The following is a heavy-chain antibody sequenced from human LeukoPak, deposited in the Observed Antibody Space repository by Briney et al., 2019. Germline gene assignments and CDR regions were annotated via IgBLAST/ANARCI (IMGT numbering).Heavy chain of an antibody. Sequence: GGSLRLSCAASGFTFSSYAMHWVRQAPGKGLEWVAVISYDGSNKYYADSVKGRFTISRDNSKNTLYLQMNSLRAEDTAVYYCAKYRGTRGVGYYGDYWGHGTLDTVSS. J-gene: IGHJ4*01. CDR1: GFTFSSYA. D-gene: IGHD3-22*01. CDR3: AKYRGTRGVGYYGDY. V-gene: IGHV3-30*04. CDR2: ISYDGSNK.